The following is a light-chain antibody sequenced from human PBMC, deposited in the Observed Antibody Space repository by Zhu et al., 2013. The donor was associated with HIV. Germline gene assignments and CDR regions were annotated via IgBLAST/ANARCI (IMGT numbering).Light chain of an antibody. CDR1: QSVRTY. Sequence: EIVLTQSPVTLSLSPGERATLSCRASQSVRTYMAWYQQKPGQAPRLLIYDASNRVAGVPDRFSGSGSGTDFTLTISSLEPEDFAVYYCQQYADLPRTFGQGTKLESK. CDR2: DAS. CDR3: QQYADLPRT. J-gene: IGKJ2*02. V-gene: IGKV3-11*01.